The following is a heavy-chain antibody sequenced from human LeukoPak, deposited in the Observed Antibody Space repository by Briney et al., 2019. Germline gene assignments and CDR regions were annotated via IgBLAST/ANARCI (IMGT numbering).Heavy chain of an antibody. CDR1: GFSFTNYA. V-gene: IGHV3-23*01. CDR3: ARASWASNADAVW. Sequence: GGSLRLSCAASGFSFTNYAMSWVRQAPARGPERVSSLRGNGETFYADSVKGRCTLSRDDSRNTVYLQLNDLRVEDTAIYYCARASWASNADAVWWGQGTQVTVSS. D-gene: IGHD1-1*01. CDR2: LRGNGET. J-gene: IGHJ4*02.